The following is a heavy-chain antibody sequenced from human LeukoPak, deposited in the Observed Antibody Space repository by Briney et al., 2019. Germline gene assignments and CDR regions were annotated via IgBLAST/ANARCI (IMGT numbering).Heavy chain of an antibody. CDR3: ARVTQTDYDFDY. CDR2: INQDGSEK. V-gene: IGHV3-7*03. D-gene: IGHD4-17*01. CDR1: GFTFSSYW. J-gene: IGHJ4*02. Sequence: GGSLRLSCAASGFTFSSYWMSWVRQAPGKGLEWVANINQDGSEKYYVDSVKGRFTISRDNAKDSLYLQMNSLRSDDTAVYYCARVTQTDYDFDYWGQGTLVTVSS.